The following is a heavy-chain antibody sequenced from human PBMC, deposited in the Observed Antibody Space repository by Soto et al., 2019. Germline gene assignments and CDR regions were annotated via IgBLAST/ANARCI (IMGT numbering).Heavy chain of an antibody. CDR2: ISAYNGNT. V-gene: IGHV1-18*01. Sequence: ALVKVSCKASGYTFTSYGISWVRQALGQGLEWMGWISAYNGNTNYAQKLQGRVTMTTDTSTSTAYMELRSLRSDDTAVYYCARDSGVPAAIWFDPWGQGTLVTVSS. J-gene: IGHJ5*02. CDR1: GYTFTSYG. CDR3: ARDSGVPAAIWFDP. D-gene: IGHD2-2*01.